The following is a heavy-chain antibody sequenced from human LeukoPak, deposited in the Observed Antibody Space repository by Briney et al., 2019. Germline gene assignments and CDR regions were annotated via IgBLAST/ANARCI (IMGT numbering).Heavy chain of an antibody. CDR2: IYYSGST. CDR3: AGPSKHLAS. V-gene: IGHV4-39*07. CDR1: GGSIRSSSYY. J-gene: IGHJ4*02. Sequence: SETLSLTCTVSGGSIRSSSYYWGWIRQPPGKGLEWIGSIYYSGSTYYNPSLKSRVTISVDTSKNQFSLKLSSVTAADTAVYYCAGPSKHLASWGQGTLVTVSS.